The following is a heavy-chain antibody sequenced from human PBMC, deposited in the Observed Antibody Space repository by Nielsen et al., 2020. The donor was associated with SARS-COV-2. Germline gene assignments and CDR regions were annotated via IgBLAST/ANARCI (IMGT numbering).Heavy chain of an antibody. V-gene: IGHV2-26*01. CDR1: GFSLGNARMG. Sequence: SGPTLVKPTETLTLTCTVSGFSLGNARMGVSWIRQPPGKALEWLAHIFSNDEKSYSTSLKSRLTISKDTSKSQVVLTMTNMDPVDTATYYCARMRSSSWYSRYYFDYWGQGTLVTVSS. CDR3: ARMRSSSWYSRYYFDY. CDR2: IFSNDEK. D-gene: IGHD6-13*01. J-gene: IGHJ4*02.